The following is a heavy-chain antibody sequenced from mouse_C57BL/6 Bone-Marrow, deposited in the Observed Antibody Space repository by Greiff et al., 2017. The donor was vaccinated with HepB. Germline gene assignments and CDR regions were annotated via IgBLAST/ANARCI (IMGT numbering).Heavy chain of an antibody. D-gene: IGHD2-2*01. CDR1: GYTFTDYY. J-gene: IGHJ3*01. CDR3: ARTGSWFAY. CDR2: IYPGSGNT. V-gene: IGHV1-76*01. Sequence: QVQLQQSGAELVRPGASVKLSCKASGYTFTDYYINWVKQRPGQGLEWIARIYPGSGNTYYNEKFKGKDTLTAEKSSSTAYMQLSSLTSEDSAVYFCARTGSWFAYWGQGTLVTVSA.